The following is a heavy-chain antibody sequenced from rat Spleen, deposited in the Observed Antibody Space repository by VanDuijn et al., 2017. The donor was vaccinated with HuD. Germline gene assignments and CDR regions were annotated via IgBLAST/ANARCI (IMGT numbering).Heavy chain of an antibody. D-gene: IGHD1-2*01. J-gene: IGHJ2*01. CDR3: TRHYYSGPFDY. Sequence: VQVVESGGGLVQPKESLKISCAASGFTFSNAAMYWVRQAPGKGLEWVARIRTKPNNYATYYADSVKGRFTISRDDSKSMVYLQMDNLKTEDTAMYYCTRHYYSGPFDYWGPGVMVTVSS. CDR1: GFTFSNAA. CDR2: IRTKPNNYAT. V-gene: IGHV10-5*01.